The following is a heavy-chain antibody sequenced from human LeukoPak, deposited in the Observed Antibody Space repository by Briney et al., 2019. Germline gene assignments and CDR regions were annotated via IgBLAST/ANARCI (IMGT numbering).Heavy chain of an antibody. Sequence: GGSLRLSCAASGFIVSSNYMSWVRQAPGKGLEWVSAISSSSTYIYYADSVKGRFNISRDNSKSTLFLQMNSLRVEDTAVYYCARGGIAVAGDDLWGQGTLVTVST. D-gene: IGHD6-19*01. CDR2: ISSSSTYI. CDR3: ARGGIAVAGDDL. V-gene: IGHV3-21*01. CDR1: GFIVSSNY. J-gene: IGHJ4*02.